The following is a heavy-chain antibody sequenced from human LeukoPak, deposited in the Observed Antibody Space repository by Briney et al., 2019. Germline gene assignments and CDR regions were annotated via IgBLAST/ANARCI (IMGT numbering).Heavy chain of an antibody. J-gene: IGHJ4*02. V-gene: IGHV1-69*01. CDR3: ARVGEVYQLLLRSFDY. CDR2: IIPIFGTA. D-gene: IGHD2-2*01. Sequence: GASVKVSCKASGGTFSSYAISWVRQAPGQGLEWMGGIIPIFGTANYAQKFQGRVTITADESTSTAYMELSSLGSEDTAVYYCARVGEVYQLLLRSFDYWGQGTLVTVSS. CDR1: GGTFSSYA.